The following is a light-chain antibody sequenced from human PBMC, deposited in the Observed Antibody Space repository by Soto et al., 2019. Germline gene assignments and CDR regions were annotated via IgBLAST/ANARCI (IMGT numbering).Light chain of an antibody. J-gene: IGLJ2*01. CDR1: TSNIENNY. V-gene: IGLV1-51*01. CDR2: GDN. Sequence: QSVLTQPPSVSAAPGQKVTISFSGITSNIENNYLSWYQQLPGTAPKLLIYGDNKRPSGIPDRFSGSKSGTSATLGITGLQPGDEADYYCGTWDSSLSGGVFGGGTKLTVL. CDR3: GTWDSSLSGGV.